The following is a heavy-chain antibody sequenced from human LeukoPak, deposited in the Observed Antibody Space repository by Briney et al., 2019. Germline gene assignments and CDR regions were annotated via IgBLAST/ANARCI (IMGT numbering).Heavy chain of an antibody. V-gene: IGHV4-39*01. D-gene: IGHD3-3*01. CDR1: GGSISSSSYY. Sequence: SETLSLTCTVSGGSISSSSYYWGWIRQPPGKGLEWIGSIYYSGSTYYNPSLKSRVTISVDTSKNQFSLKLSSVTAADTAVYYCASSPRITIFGVAISGSKYYFDYWGQGTLVTVSS. J-gene: IGHJ4*02. CDR2: IYYSGST. CDR3: ASSPRITIFGVAISGSKYYFDY.